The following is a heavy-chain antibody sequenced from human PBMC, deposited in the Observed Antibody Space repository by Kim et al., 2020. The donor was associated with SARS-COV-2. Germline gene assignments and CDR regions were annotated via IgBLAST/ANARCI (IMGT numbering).Heavy chain of an antibody. CDR2: IIPIFGTA. CDR1: GGTFSSYA. V-gene: IGHV1-69*13. Sequence: SVKVSCKASGGTFSSYAISWVPQAPGQGLEWMGGIIPIFGTANYAQKFQGRVTITADESTSTAYMELSSLRSEDTAVYYCARGLFSYDSSGYGPDNWFDPWGQGTLVTVSS. CDR3: ARGLFSYDSSGYGPDNWFDP. J-gene: IGHJ5*02. D-gene: IGHD3-22*01.